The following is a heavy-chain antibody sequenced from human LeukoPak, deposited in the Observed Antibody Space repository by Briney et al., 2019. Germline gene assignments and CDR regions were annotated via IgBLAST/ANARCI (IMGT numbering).Heavy chain of an antibody. CDR2: ISGSGGST. Sequence: GGSLRLSCGASGFTFSSYAMSWVRQAPGKGLEWVSAISGSGGSTYYADSVKGRFTISRDNSKNTLYLQMNSLRAEDTAVYYCAKDLPYCGGDCYSIDYWGQGTLVTVSS. CDR1: GFTFSSYA. D-gene: IGHD2-21*02. J-gene: IGHJ4*02. V-gene: IGHV3-23*01. CDR3: AKDLPYCGGDCYSIDY.